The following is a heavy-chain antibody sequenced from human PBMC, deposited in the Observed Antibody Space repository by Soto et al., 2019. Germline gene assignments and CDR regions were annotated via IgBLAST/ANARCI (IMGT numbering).Heavy chain of an antibody. J-gene: IGHJ5*02. CDR2: ISAYSSNT. D-gene: IGHD3-9*01. V-gene: IGHV1-18*01. Sequence: ASVKVSCKASGYTFTSYVISWVRQAPGQGLEWMGWISAYSSNTNYAQKLQGRLTMTTDTSTSTAYMELRSLRSDDTAVYYCARDADILTGYYTSGWFDPWGQGSLVTVSS. CDR1: GYTFTSYV. CDR3: ARDADILTGYYTSGWFDP.